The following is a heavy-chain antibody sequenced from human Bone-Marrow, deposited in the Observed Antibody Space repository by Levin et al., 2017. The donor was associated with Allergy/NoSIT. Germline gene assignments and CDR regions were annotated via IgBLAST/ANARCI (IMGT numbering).Heavy chain of an antibody. CDR3: ASGTKKGSHFDS. CDR1: GGSITPYY. V-gene: IGHV4-59*01. Sequence: SCTVSGGSITPYYWSWVRQSPEKGLEWIGYVYYVGTTFYNPSLKSRVTISVDTANNQFSLRMTSTTVADTAVYFCASGTKKGSHFDSWGQGARVTVSS. CDR2: VYYVGTT. D-gene: IGHD1-7*01. J-gene: IGHJ4*02.